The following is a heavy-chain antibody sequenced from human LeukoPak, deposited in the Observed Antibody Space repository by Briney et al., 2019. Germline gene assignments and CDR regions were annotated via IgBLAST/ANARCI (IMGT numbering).Heavy chain of an antibody. J-gene: IGHJ3*02. CDR3: ARDRIVGPMESAFDI. V-gene: IGHV1-69*04. CDR2: IIPMYDIK. CDR1: GATFTSKT. D-gene: IGHD1-26*01. Sequence: SVKDSCKASGATFTSKTISWVRQAPGQGLEWMGRIIPMYDIKDYAQKFQGRVTITADKSTSTAYMELSSLTSEDTAVYYCARDRIVGPMESAFDIWGQGTMVTVSP.